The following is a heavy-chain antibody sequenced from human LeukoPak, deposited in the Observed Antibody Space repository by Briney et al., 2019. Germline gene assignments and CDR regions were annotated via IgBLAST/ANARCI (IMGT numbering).Heavy chain of an antibody. V-gene: IGHV4-34*01. J-gene: IGHJ4*02. D-gene: IGHD5-24*01. CDR3: ARRSYNSPFRY. CDR1: GGSFSGYY. CDR2: INHSGST. Sequence: PSETLSLTCAAYGGSFSGYYWSWIRQPPGKGLEWIGEINHSGSTNYNPSLKSRVTISVDTSKNHFSLNLRSVTAADTAVYYCARRSYNSPFRYWGQGTPVTVSS.